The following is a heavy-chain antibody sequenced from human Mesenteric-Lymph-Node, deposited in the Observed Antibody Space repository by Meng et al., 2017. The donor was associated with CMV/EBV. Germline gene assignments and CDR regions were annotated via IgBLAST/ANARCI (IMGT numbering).Heavy chain of an antibody. CDR1: GLTFSNYA. J-gene: IGHJ4*02. D-gene: IGHD4-23*01. CDR2: ISGNGDII. CDR3: ARGVERDFGGNLNWGALGY. V-gene: IGHV3-23*01. Sequence: GGSLRLSCEGSGLTFSNYAMSWVRQAPGKGLEWVSDISGNGDIIYQPESVKGRFTISRDNSKNTLYLEMSDLRAEDTATYFCARGVERDFGGNLNWGALGYWGQGTLVTVSS.